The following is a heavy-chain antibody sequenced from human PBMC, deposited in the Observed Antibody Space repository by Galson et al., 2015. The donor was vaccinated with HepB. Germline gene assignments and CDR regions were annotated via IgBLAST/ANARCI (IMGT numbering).Heavy chain of an antibody. CDR1: GFTFSDYY. D-gene: IGHD3-22*01. V-gene: IGHV3-11*06. CDR2: ISPSSSFT. Sequence: SLRLSCAASGFTFSDYYMTWIRQAPGKGLEWVSYISPSSSFTNYADSVRGRFTISRDNAKNSLYLQMNSLRAEDTAVYYCARDRKSKRGYFYDNDKHRGMDVWGQGTTVTVSS. CDR3: ARDRKSKRGYFYDNDKHRGMDV. J-gene: IGHJ6*02.